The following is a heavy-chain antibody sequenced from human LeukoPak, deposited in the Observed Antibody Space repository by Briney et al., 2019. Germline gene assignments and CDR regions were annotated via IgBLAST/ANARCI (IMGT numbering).Heavy chain of an antibody. D-gene: IGHD6-13*01. V-gene: IGHV4-4*07. CDR2: ISTSGST. Sequence: SETLSLTCTVSGGSISSYYWSWIRQPAGKGLESIGHISTSGSTNYNPSLKSRVTMSVDTSKNQFSLKLSSVTAADTAVYYCARHYRIAAAGYYYYYYMDVWGKGTTVTISS. J-gene: IGHJ6*03. CDR1: GGSISSYY. CDR3: ARHYRIAAAGYYYYYYMDV.